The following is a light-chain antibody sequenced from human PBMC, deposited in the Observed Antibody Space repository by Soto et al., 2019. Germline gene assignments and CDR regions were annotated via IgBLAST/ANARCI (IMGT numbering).Light chain of an antibody. CDR1: SSDVGGYNY. CDR3: SSALA. V-gene: IGLV2-8*01. Sequence: QSVLTQPPSASGSPGQSVTISCTGTSSDVGGYNYVSWYQQHPGKAPKLMIYEVNKRPSGVPDRFSGSKSGNTASLTVSGLQTEDEADYYCSSALAFGTGTKVTVL. J-gene: IGLJ1*01. CDR2: EVN.